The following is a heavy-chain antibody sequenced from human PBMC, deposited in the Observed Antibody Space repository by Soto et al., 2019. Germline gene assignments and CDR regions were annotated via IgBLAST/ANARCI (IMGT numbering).Heavy chain of an antibody. Sequence: QVQLQQWGAGLLKPSETLSLTCAVYGGSFSGYYWSWIRQPPGKGLEWIGEINHSGSTNYNPSLKSRVTISVDTSKNQFSLKLSSVTAADTAVYYCARVLVATIDGFDYWGQGTLVTVSS. CDR2: INHSGST. CDR1: GGSFSGYY. CDR3: ARVLVATIDGFDY. J-gene: IGHJ4*02. D-gene: IGHD5-12*01. V-gene: IGHV4-34*01.